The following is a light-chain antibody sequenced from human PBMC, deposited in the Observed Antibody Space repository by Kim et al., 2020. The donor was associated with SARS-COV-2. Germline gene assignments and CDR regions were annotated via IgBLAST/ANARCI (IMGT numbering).Light chain of an antibody. J-gene: IGKJ4*01. V-gene: IGKV4-1*01. CDR1: QTVLYSSNNKNY. Sequence: ATINCKSSQTVLYSSNNKNYLAWYQQKPGQPPKLLIYWASTQESGVPDRFSGSGSGTDFTLTISSLQAEDVAVYYCQQYYSTPLAFGGGTKVDIK. CDR3: QQYYSTPLA. CDR2: WAS.